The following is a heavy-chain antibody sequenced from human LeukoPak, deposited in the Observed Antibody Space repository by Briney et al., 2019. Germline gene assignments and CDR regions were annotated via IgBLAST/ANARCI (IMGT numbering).Heavy chain of an antibody. CDR1: GFTLSNYW. J-gene: IGHJ4*02. CDR2: ILPGGRES. Sequence: LSGGSLRLSCAASGFTLSNYWMHWVRQAPGKGLEWVATILPGGRESYRVDSVKGRFTISRDNAKNSLYLQMNILRAEDTAVYYCMSAHGYWGQGTLVTVTS. CDR3: MSAHGY. V-gene: IGHV3-7*01.